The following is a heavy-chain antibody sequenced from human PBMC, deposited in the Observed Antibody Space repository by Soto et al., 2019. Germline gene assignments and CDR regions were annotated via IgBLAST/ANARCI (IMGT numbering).Heavy chain of an antibody. CDR2: ISSSSSAI. CDR3: ARTYYYDSSGYLNRFDP. V-gene: IGHV3-48*01. Sequence: GGSLRLSCAASGFTFSTYSMNWVRQAPGKGLEWVSYISSSSSAIFYADSVKGRFTISRDNAKNSLFLQMNSLRAEDTAVYYCARTYYYDSSGYLNRFDPWGQGTLVTVSS. J-gene: IGHJ5*02. D-gene: IGHD3-22*01. CDR1: GFTFSTYS.